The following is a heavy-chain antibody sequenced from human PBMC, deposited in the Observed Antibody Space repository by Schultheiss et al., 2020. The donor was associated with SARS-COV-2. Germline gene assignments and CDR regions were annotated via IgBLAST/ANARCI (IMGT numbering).Heavy chain of an antibody. CDR2: IYYSGST. D-gene: IGHD3-10*01. Sequence: SETLSLTCAVYGGSFSGYYWSWIRQPPGKGLEWIGYIYYSGSTNYNPSLKSRVTISVDTSKNQFSLKLSSVTAADTAVYYCARADFGGVIKYGAFDIWGQGTMVTVSS. CDR1: GGSFSGYY. V-gene: IGHV4-59*01. J-gene: IGHJ3*02. CDR3: ARADFGGVIKYGAFDI.